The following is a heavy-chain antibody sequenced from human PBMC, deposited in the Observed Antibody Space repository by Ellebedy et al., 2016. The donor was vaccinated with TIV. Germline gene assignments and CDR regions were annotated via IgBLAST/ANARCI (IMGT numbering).Heavy chain of an antibody. CDR2: INQDATKT. Sequence: GGSLRLSCAASGFSFRSYWMTWVRQAPGKGLEWVANINQDATKTFYVDSVEGRFTISGDNARNSLFLQMNSLRAEDTAVYYCATDGSYGDYLSPAHASVMWGQGTLVSVSS. V-gene: IGHV3-7*01. CDR3: ATDGSYGDYLSPAHASVM. D-gene: IGHD4-17*01. CDR1: GFSFRSYW. J-gene: IGHJ3*02.